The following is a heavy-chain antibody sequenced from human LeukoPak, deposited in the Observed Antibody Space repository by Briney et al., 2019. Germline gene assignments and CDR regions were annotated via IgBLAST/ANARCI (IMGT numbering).Heavy chain of an antibody. D-gene: IGHD2-21*02. V-gene: IGHV4-34*01. CDR1: GGSFSDYF. CDR3: ARFSRITWGDWGDAFDI. J-gene: IGHJ3*02. CDR2: IDDGGNT. Sequence: SETLSLTCSVYGGSFSDYFWSWIRQSPGKGLEWIGEIDDGGNTNYNPSLMSRVIVSMEKSKKQFSLVMRSVAAADTAVYYCARFSRITWGDWGDAFDIWGQGTTVIVSS.